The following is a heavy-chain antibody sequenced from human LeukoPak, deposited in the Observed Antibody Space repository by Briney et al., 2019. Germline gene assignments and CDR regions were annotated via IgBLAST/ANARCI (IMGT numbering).Heavy chain of an antibody. D-gene: IGHD2-15*01. J-gene: IGHJ4*02. CDR3: ATASFYCSGGSCYGSDYFDY. Sequence: ASVKVSCKASGYTFTSYYMHWVRQAPGKGLEWMGGFDPEDGETIYAQKFQGRVTMTEDTSTDTAYMELSSLRSEDTAVYYCATASFYCSGGSCYGSDYFDYWGQGTLVTVSS. V-gene: IGHV1-24*01. CDR1: GYTFTSYY. CDR2: FDPEDGET.